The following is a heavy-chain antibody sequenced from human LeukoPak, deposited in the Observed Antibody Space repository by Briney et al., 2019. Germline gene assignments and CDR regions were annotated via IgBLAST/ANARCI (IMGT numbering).Heavy chain of an antibody. CDR2: IYYSGST. V-gene: IGHV4-39*07. CDR3: ARDRGGTYPFYYYMDV. Sequence: SETLSLTCTVSGGSISSSSYYWDWIRQPPGKGLEWIGNIYYSGSTYYNPSLKSRVTISVDTSKNQFSLKLNSVTAADTAVYYCARDRGGTYPFYYYMDVWGKGTTVTVSS. CDR1: GGSISSSSYY. D-gene: IGHD2-15*01. J-gene: IGHJ6*03.